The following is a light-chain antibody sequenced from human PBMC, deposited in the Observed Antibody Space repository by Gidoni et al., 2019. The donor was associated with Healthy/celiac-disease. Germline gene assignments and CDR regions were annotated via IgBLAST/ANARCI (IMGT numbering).Light chain of an antibody. J-gene: IGLJ3*02. CDR2: RNN. CDR3: AACDDSLSAPV. V-gene: IGLV1-47*01. Sequence: QPVLTQPPSASGTPGQRVTISCSGSSSNIGSNYVYWYQQLQVTAPKLLIYRNNQRPSGVPDRFSGSKSGTSASLAISGLRSDDEADYYCAACDDSLSAPVFGGGTKLTVL. CDR1: SSNIGSNY.